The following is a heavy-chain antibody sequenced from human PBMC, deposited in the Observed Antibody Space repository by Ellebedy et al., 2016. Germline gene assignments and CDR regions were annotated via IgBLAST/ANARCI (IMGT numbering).Heavy chain of an antibody. CDR2: TYPGDSDT. D-gene: IGHD2-15*01. Sequence: GESLKISCKGSGYTFTTFWIGWVRQMPGKGLEWMGITYPGDSDTRYSPSFQGQVTISADSSISTDYLQWRSLKASDSAMYYCARGLRYCSGGSCYSMYYFDSWGQGTLVTVSS. V-gene: IGHV5-51*01. J-gene: IGHJ4*02. CDR1: GYTFTTFW. CDR3: ARGLRYCSGGSCYSMYYFDS.